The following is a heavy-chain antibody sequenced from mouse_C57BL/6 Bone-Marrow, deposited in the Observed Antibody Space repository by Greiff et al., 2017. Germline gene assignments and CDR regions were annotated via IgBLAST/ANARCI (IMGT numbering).Heavy chain of an antibody. CDR3: ASKKGNYYGSSYEYFDV. CDR1: GYTFTSYG. CDR2: IYPRSGNT. V-gene: IGHV1-81*01. D-gene: IGHD1-1*01. J-gene: IGHJ1*03. Sequence: VQLQESGAELARPGASVKLSCKASGYTFTSYGISWVKQRTGQGLEWIGEIYPRSGNTYYNEKFKGKATLTADKSSSTAYMELRSLTSEDSAVYFCASKKGNYYGSSYEYFDVWGTGTTLTVSS.